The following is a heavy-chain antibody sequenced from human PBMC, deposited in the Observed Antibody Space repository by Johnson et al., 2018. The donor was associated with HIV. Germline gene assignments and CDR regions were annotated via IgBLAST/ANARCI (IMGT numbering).Heavy chain of an antibody. J-gene: IGHJ3*02. V-gene: IGHV3-20*04. CDR1: GFTFDDYG. D-gene: IGHD3-10*01. CDR3: AKDSDSYYYGSGDAFDI. Sequence: VQLVESGGGVVRPGGSLRLSCAASGFTFDDYGMSWVRQAPGKGLEWISGINWNGDSPGYADSVKGRFTISRDNAKNSLYLQMNSLRADDTALYFCAKDSDSYYYGSGDAFDIWGQGTMVTVSS. CDR2: INWNGDSP.